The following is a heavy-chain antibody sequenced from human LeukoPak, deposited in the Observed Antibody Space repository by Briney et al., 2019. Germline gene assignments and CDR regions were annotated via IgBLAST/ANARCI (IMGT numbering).Heavy chain of an antibody. J-gene: IGHJ4*02. CDR2: IYTSGST. V-gene: IGHV4-4*07. CDR3: ARDLSSGWYEGFDY. Sequence: PSETLSLTCTVSGGSISSYYWSWIRQPAGKGLEWIGRIYTSGSTNYNPSLKSRVTMSVDTSKNQFSLKLSSVTAADTAVYYCARDLSSGWYEGFDYWGQGTLVTVSS. CDR1: GGSISSYY. D-gene: IGHD6-19*01.